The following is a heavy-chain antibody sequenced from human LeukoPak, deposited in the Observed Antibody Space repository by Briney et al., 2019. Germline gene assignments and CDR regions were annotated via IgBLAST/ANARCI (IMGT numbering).Heavy chain of an antibody. J-gene: IGHJ6*03. Sequence: PGGSLRLSCAASGFTFSSYSMNWVRQAPGKGLEWVSYISSSSSTIYYADSVKGRFTISRDNAKNSLYLQMNSLRAEDTAVYYCARDCSYGFSDYYYMDVWGKGTTVTVSS. CDR2: ISSSSSTI. V-gene: IGHV3-48*04. CDR1: GFTFSSYS. D-gene: IGHD5-18*01. CDR3: ARDCSYGFSDYYYMDV.